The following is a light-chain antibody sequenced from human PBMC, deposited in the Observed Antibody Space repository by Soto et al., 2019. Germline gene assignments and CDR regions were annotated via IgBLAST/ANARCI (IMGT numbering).Light chain of an antibody. J-gene: IGKJ4*01. V-gene: IGKV3-20*01. Sequence: EIVLTQSPGTLSLSPGERATLSCRASQSVSNSLAWYQQKPGQAPRLLIYGASTRATDIPDRFSGSGSGTDYTLTISRLEPEDFAVYYLQQYDSSPPTFGGGTKVEIK. CDR1: QSVSNS. CDR3: QQYDSSPPT. CDR2: GAS.